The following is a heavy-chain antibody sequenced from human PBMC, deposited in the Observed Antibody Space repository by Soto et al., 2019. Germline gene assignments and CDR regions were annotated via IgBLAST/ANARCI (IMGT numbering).Heavy chain of an antibody. CDR2: IRSKAGNYAT. CDR1: GFTFSVSA. Sequence: GGSLRLSCAASGFTFSVSAMHWVRQPSGKGLEWVGRIRSKAGNYATAYAASVKGRFTISRDDSKNTLYLQLNSLTTEDTAVYYCTTLGHYYDSSPLDVWGQGTTVTVSS. CDR3: TTLGHYYDSSPLDV. V-gene: IGHV3-73*01. D-gene: IGHD3-22*01. J-gene: IGHJ6*02.